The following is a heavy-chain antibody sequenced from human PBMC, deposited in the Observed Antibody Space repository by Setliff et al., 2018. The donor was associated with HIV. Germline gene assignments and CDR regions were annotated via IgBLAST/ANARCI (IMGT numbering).Heavy chain of an antibody. V-gene: IGHV4-31*03. CDR1: GDSISSGFYY. J-gene: IGHJ5*02. CDR2: IYYTGST. Sequence: SETLSLTCTLSGDSISSGFYYWSWVRQHPGKGLEWIGYIYYTGSTYYNPSLKSRVSISVDTSKNQFSLKLTSVTAADTAVYYCVKAVAAPSWFDPWGQGTLVTVSS. D-gene: IGHD2-15*01. CDR3: VKAVAAPSWFDP.